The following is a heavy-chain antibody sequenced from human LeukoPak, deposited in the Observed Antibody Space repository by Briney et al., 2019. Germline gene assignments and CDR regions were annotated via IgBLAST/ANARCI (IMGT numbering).Heavy chain of an antibody. CDR2: IYYTGTT. D-gene: IGHD4-17*01. CDR3: AREDPQTTVPEGMDV. J-gene: IGHJ6*02. V-gene: IGHV4-59*01. CDR1: GGSISTYY. Sequence: SETLSLTCTVSGGSISTYYWSWIRQLPGKGLEWIGYIYYTGTTNYNPSLRSRVTISVDTSRNQFSLRLSSVTAADTAVYYCAREDPQTTVPEGMDVWGHGTTVIVSS.